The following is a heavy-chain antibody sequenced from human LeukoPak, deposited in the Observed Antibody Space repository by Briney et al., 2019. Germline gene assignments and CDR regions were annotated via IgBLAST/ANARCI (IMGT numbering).Heavy chain of an antibody. Sequence: SQTLSLTCTVSGGSISSGGYYWSWIRQHPGKGLEWIGYIYYSGSTNYNPSLKSRVTISVDTSKNQFSLKLSSVTAADTAVYYCASLGYSSGWYGHWGQGTLVTVSS. V-gene: IGHV4-31*03. CDR2: IYYSGST. J-gene: IGHJ5*02. CDR3: ASLGYSSGWYGH. D-gene: IGHD6-19*01. CDR1: GGSISSGGYY.